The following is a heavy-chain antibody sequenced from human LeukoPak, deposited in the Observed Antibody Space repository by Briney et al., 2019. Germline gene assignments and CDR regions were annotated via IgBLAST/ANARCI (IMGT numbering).Heavy chain of an antibody. CDR3: ASLYSGSYAS. V-gene: IGHV3-30*14. Sequence: PGRSLRLSCAASGFTFSSYAMHWVRQAPGKGLEWVAVISYDGSNKYYADSVKGRFTISRDNSKNTLYLQMNSLRAEDTAVYYCASLYSGSYASWGQGTLVTISS. J-gene: IGHJ5*02. D-gene: IGHD1-26*01. CDR2: ISYDGSNK. CDR1: GFTFSSYA.